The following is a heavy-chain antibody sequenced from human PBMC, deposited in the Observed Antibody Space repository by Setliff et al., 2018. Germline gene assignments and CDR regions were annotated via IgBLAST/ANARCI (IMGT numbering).Heavy chain of an antibody. CDR1: GFTFSSYG. V-gene: IGHV3-30*02. CDR2: IRYDGSNK. Sequence: GESLKISCAASGFTFSSYGMHWVRQAPGKGLEWVAFIRYDGSNKYYADSVKGRFTISRDNSKNTLYLQMNSLRAEDTAVYYCATAGGVDYWGQGTLVTVSS. CDR3: ATAGGVDY. J-gene: IGHJ4*02. D-gene: IGHD3-16*01.